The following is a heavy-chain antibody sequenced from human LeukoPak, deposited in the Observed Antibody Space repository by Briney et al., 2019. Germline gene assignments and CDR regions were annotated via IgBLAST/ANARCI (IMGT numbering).Heavy chain of an antibody. V-gene: IGHV3-20*04. Sequence: SGGSLRLSCAASGFTFDDYGMSWVRRAPGKGLEWASGINWNGGSTGYTDSVKGRFTISRDNAKNSLYLQMNSLRAEDTALYYCARESYDILTGYYNVDYWGQGTLVTVSS. CDR3: ARESYDILTGYYNVDY. D-gene: IGHD3-9*01. CDR1: GFTFDDYG. J-gene: IGHJ4*02. CDR2: INWNGGST.